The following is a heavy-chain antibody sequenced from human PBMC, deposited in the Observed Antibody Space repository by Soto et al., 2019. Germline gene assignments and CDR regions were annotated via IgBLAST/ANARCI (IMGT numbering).Heavy chain of an antibody. D-gene: IGHD4-4*01. CDR2: IYYSGST. Sequence: QVQLQESGPGLVKPSETLSLTCTVSGGSISSYYWSWIRQPPGKGLEWIGYIYYSGSTNYNPSLKSRVTISVDTSKNQFSRKLSSVTAADTAVYYCAGTYDYSNYNFDYWGQGTLVTVSS. CDR1: GGSISSYY. CDR3: AGTYDYSNYNFDY. V-gene: IGHV4-59*01. J-gene: IGHJ4*02.